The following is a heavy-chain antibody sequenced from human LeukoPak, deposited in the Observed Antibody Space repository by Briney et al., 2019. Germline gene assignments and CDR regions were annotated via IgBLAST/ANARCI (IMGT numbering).Heavy chain of an antibody. CDR2: IYSGGST. J-gene: IGHJ3*02. CDR3: ARPGVTMTDAFDI. D-gene: IGHD3-22*01. CDR1: GFTVSSNY. Sequence: GGSLRLSCAASGFTVSSNYMSWVRQAPGKGLERVSVIYSGGSTYYADSVKGRFTISRDNSKNTLYLQMNSLRAEDTAVYYCARPGVTMTDAFDIWGQGTMVTVSS. V-gene: IGHV3-53*01.